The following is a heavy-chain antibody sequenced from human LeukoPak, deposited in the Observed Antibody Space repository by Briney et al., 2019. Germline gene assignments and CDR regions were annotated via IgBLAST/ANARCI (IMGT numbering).Heavy chain of an antibody. CDR2: ISSSSSYI. CDR1: GPTLSSYS. D-gene: IGHD3-10*01. CDR3: ARDRGMGGVHYFDY. V-gene: IGHV3-21*01. Sequence: GGSLRPSCAAYGPTLSSYSMSWVRQAPGKGLEWVSSISSSSSYIYYADSVTGRFTISRNPAKQSMCMQMNSMRAEDTAVYYCARDRGMGGVHYFDYWGWGTLVTVSS. J-gene: IGHJ4*02.